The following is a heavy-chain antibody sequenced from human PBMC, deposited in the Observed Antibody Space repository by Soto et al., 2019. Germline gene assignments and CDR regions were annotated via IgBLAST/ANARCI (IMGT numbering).Heavy chain of an antibody. V-gene: IGHV3-74*01. CDR1: GFIFSDYW. CDR3: ARGARNYYYFDY. CDR2: IKSDEITT. Sequence: EVQLVESGGGLVQPGGSLRLSCAASGFIFSDYWIHWVRQVPGKGLVWVSRIKSDEITTNYADSVWGRLTISRDNAKNTVYLQMNSLRAEDTAVCYCARGARNYYYFDYWGQGTLVTVSS. J-gene: IGHJ4*02. D-gene: IGHD3-10*01.